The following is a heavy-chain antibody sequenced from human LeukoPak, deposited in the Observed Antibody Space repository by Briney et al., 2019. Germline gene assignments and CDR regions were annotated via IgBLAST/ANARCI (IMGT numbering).Heavy chain of an antibody. J-gene: IGHJ4*02. Sequence: GELLKISCKGSGYSFTSYWIGWVRQMPGKGLEWMGISYRGDSDTRYSPSFQGQVTISADKSISTAYLQWSSLKASDTAMYYCARHGSRRNYYDSSGYYYYWGQGTLVTVSS. V-gene: IGHV5-51*01. CDR2: SYRGDSDT. CDR1: GYSFTSYW. D-gene: IGHD3-22*01. CDR3: ARHGSRRNYYDSSGYYYY.